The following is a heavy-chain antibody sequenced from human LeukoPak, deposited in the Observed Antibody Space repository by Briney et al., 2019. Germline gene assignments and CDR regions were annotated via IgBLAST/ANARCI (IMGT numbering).Heavy chain of an antibody. CDR2: INPNSGGT. J-gene: IGHJ6*02. CDR1: GYTFTGYY. CDR3: ATSDLLAWYTVTTEYYGMDV. V-gene: IGHV1-2*02. D-gene: IGHD4-11*01. Sequence: ASVKVSCKASGYTFTGYYMHWVRPAPGQGLEWMGWINPNSGGTNYAQKFQGRVTMTRDTSISTAYMELSRLRSDDTAVYYCATSDLLAWYTVTTEYYGMDVWGQGTTVTVSS.